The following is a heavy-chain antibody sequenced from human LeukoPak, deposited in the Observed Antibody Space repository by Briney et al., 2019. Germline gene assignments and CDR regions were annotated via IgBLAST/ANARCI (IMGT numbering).Heavy chain of an antibody. Sequence: PGGSLRLSCAASGFTFSSYSMNWVRQAPGKGLEWVSYISSGSSTIYYADSVKGRFTISRDNAKNSLYLQMNSLRAEDTAVYYCARDGPTPLRYYYYYYMDVWGKGTTVTVSS. CDR3: ARDGPTPLRYYYYYYMDV. D-gene: IGHD2-15*01. V-gene: IGHV3-48*04. J-gene: IGHJ6*03. CDR2: ISSGSSTI. CDR1: GFTFSSYS.